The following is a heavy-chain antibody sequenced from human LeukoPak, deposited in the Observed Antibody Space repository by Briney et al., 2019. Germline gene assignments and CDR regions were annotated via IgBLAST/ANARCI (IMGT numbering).Heavy chain of an antibody. CDR3: ARDVGPYGGSPGGD. D-gene: IGHD1-26*01. CDR1: GFMFNSFW. V-gene: IGHV3-74*01. Sequence: GGSLRLSCEASGFMFNSFWMHWVRRGPGKGLVWVARIKTDGSESSYADFVRGRFIISRDNARNTLFLQMDSLRDDDTAVYFCARDVGPYGGSPGGDWGLGTLVTVSS. CDR2: IKTDGSES. J-gene: IGHJ4*02.